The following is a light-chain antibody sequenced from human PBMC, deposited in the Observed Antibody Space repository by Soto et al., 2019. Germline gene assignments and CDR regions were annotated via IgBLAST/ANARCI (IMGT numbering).Light chain of an antibody. J-gene: IGKJ1*01. Sequence: DIQMTQSPSSLSASVGDRVTITCRATQDISNYLAWYQQKPGKVHNLLIYAASTLQSGVPSRFSGSGSGTDFTLTMSSLQPEDVATYYCQKYNSAPPWTFGQGTKVEI. CDR2: AAS. V-gene: IGKV1-27*01. CDR1: QDISNY. CDR3: QKYNSAPPWT.